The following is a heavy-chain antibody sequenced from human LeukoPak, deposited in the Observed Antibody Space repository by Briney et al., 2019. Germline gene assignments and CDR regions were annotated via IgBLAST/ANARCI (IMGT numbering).Heavy chain of an antibody. D-gene: IGHD3-16*01. CDR1: GFTFSSYA. J-gene: IGHJ6*02. V-gene: IGHV3-7*01. Sequence: GGSLRLSCAASGFTFSSYAMHWVRQAPGKGLEWVANIKQDGSEKYYVDSVKGRFTISRDNAKNSLYLQMNSLRVEDTAVYYCARDGGIIRFGGQDVWGQGTTVTVS. CDR3: ARDGGIIRFGGQDV. CDR2: IKQDGSEK.